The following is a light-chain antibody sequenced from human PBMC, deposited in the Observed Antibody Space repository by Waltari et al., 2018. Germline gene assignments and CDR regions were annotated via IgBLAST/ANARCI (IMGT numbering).Light chain of an antibody. CDR3: MQGTQWPWT. V-gene: IGKV2-30*01. Sequence: DIVMTQSPRSLSVTPGQAASISCRSSQSLVFRDGITYLTWFHQRPGQSPRRLISRVSDRDFGVPDKFSGSGSGTDFTLKLSGVEADDVGIHYCMQGTQWPWTFGQGTKVEI. CDR2: RVS. J-gene: IGKJ1*01. CDR1: QSLVFRDGITY.